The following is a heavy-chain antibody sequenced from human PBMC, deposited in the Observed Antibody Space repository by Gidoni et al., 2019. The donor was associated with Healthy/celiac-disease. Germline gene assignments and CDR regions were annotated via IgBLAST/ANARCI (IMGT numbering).Heavy chain of an antibody. D-gene: IGHD3-10*01. V-gene: IGHV4-4*07. CDR3: ARDVVETSRGYGMDV. CDR1: GGSTSSYY. J-gene: IGHJ6*02. Sequence: QVQLQESGPGLVTPPETLSLTCTVSGGSTSSYYWSWIRQPAGKGLEWIGRIYTSGSTNYNPSLKSRVTMSVDTSKNQFSLKLSSVTAADTAVYYCARDVVETSRGYGMDVWGQGTTVTVSS. CDR2: IYTSGST.